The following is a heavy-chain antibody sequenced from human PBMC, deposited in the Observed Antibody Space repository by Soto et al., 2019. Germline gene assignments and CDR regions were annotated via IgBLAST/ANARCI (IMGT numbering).Heavy chain of an antibody. Sequence: PSETLSLTCAVYGGSFANYYWGWIRQPPGKGLEWIGSIYYSGSTYYNPSLKSRVTISVDTSKNQFSLKLSSVTAADTAVYYCARQRDRSSSWCDYWGQGTLVTVS. CDR1: GGSFANYY. V-gene: IGHV4-39*01. D-gene: IGHD6-13*01. J-gene: IGHJ4*02. CDR2: IYYSGST. CDR3: ARQRDRSSSWCDY.